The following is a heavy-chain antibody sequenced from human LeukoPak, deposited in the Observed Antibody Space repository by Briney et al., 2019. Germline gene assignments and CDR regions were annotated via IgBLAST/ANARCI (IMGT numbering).Heavy chain of an antibody. D-gene: IGHD1-26*01. Sequence: PGGSLRLSCAASRFTFSNYWMHWVRQAPGKGLVWVSRIYNDGSSTSYADSVKGRFTISRDNAKNSLYLQMNSLRAEDTAVYYCAKMYGGTYIGNWGQGTLVTVSA. CDR2: IYNDGSST. CDR1: RFTFSNYW. CDR3: AKMYGGTYIGN. J-gene: IGHJ4*02. V-gene: IGHV3-74*01.